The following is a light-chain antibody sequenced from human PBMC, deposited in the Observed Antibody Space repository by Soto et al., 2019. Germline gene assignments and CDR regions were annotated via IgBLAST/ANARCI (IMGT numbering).Light chain of an antibody. Sequence: QSALTQPRSVSGSPGQSVTISCTGTSSDVGSYNFVSWHQQHPGKAPKLMIYDVAKRPSGVPDRFSGSKSGNTASLTISGLQAEDEADYYCQSYDSSLSGLFGTGTKVTVL. J-gene: IGLJ1*01. V-gene: IGLV2-11*01. CDR1: SSDVGSYNF. CDR3: QSYDSSLSGL. CDR2: DVA.